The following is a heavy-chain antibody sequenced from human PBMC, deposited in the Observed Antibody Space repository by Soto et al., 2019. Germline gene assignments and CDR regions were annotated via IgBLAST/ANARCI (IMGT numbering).Heavy chain of an antibody. D-gene: IGHD6-6*01. V-gene: IGHV3-11*01. CDR2: ISSSGSTI. CDR3: ARADPWQLVPFPDY. J-gene: IGHJ4*02. CDR1: GFTFSDYY. Sequence: GGSLRLSCAASGFTFSDYYMSWIRQAPGKGLEWVSYISSSGSTIYYADSVKGRFTISRDNAKNSLYLQMNSLRAEDTAVYYCARADPWQLVPFPDYWGQGTLVTVSS.